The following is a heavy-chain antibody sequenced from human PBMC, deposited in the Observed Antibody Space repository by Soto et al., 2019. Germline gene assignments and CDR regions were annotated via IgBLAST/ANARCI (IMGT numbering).Heavy chain of an antibody. CDR1: GYTFTGYY. J-gene: IGHJ6*02. CDR2: INPNSGGT. Sequence: ASVKVSCKASGYTFTGYYMHWVRQAPGQGLEWMGWINPNSGGTNYAQKFQGWVTMTRDTSISTAYMELSRLGSDDTAVYYCARDRYCSGGSCSDSQYYYYGMDVWGQGTTVTVSS. D-gene: IGHD2-15*01. V-gene: IGHV1-2*04. CDR3: ARDRYCSGGSCSDSQYYYYGMDV.